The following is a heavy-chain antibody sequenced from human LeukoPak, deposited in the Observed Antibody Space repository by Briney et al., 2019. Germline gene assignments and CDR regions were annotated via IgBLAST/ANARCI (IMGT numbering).Heavy chain of an antibody. CDR1: GFTFTTYW. CDR3: ARGGVAVSRDY. CDR2: INQDGTEK. Sequence: GGSLRLSCAASGFTFTTYWMTWVRQAPGKGLEWVANINQDGTEKYYVDSLKGRFTISRDNAKNSVYLQMNSLRDEDTAVYYCARGGVAVSRDYWGQGTLVTVSS. V-gene: IGHV3-7*01. D-gene: IGHD2-15*01. J-gene: IGHJ4*02.